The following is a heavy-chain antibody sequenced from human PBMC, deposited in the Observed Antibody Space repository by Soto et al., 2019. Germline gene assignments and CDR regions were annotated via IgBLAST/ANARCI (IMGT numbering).Heavy chain of an antibody. CDR3: ASGKWRDAFDI. CDR1: GGTFSSYA. D-gene: IGHD3-10*01. J-gene: IGHJ3*02. Sequence: SVKVSCKASGGTFSSYAISRVRKAPGQGLEWMGGIIPIFGTANYAQKFQGRVTITADESTSTAYMELSSLRSEDTAVYYCASGKWRDAFDIWGQGTMVTVSS. V-gene: IGHV1-69*13. CDR2: IIPIFGTA.